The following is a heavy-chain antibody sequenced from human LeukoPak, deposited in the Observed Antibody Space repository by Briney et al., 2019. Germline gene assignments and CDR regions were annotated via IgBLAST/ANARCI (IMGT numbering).Heavy chain of an antibody. V-gene: IGHV4-39*01. CDR1: GGSISSSSYY. CDR2: IYYSGST. Sequence: AETLSLTCTVSGGSISSSSYYWGWIRQPPGKWLEWIGSIYYSGSTYYNPSLKSRVTISVDTSKNQFSLKLSSVTAADTAVYYCAILYGDYPDYYFDYWGQGTLVTVSS. J-gene: IGHJ4*02. CDR3: AILYGDYPDYYFDY. D-gene: IGHD4-17*01.